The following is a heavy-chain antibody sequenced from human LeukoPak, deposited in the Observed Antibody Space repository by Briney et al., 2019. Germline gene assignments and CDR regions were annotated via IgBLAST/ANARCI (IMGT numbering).Heavy chain of an antibody. J-gene: IGHJ3*02. CDR2: IYYSGST. Sequence: SETLSLTCTVSGGSISSYYWSWIRQPPGKGLEWIGYIYYSGSTNYNPSLKSRVTISVDTSKNQFSLKLSSVTAADTAVYYCARHSSGWYGDAFDIWGQGTMATVSS. CDR1: GGSISSYY. V-gene: IGHV4-59*08. CDR3: ARHSSGWYGDAFDI. D-gene: IGHD6-19*01.